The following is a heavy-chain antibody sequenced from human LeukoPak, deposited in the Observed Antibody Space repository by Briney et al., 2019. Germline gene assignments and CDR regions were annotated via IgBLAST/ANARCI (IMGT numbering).Heavy chain of an antibody. J-gene: IGHJ3*02. Sequence: ASVKVSCKASGYTFTDYHMHWVRQAPGQGLEWMGWINPNGGGTNYAQKFQGRVTMTRDTSISTAYMELSRLRSDDTAVNYCARVGVVTAISDAFDIWGQGTMVTVSS. V-gene: IGHV1-2*02. CDR3: ARVGVVTAISDAFDI. CDR2: INPNGGGT. CDR1: GYTFTDYH. D-gene: IGHD2-21*02.